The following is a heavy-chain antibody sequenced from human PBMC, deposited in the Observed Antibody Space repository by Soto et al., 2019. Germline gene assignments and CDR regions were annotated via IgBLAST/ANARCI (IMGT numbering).Heavy chain of an antibody. Sequence: SETLYLTCTVSGGSISSYYWSWIRQPPGKGLEWIGYIYYTGSTNYNPSLKSRVTISVDTSKNQFSLKLGSVTAADPAVYYCARLGRTTVTVDFWGQGTLVTVSS. D-gene: IGHD4-17*01. CDR1: GGSISSYY. V-gene: IGHV4-59*08. CDR2: IYYTGST. CDR3: ARLGRTTVTVDF. J-gene: IGHJ4*02.